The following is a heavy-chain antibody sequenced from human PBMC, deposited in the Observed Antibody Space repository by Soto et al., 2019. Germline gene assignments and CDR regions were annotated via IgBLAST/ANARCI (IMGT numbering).Heavy chain of an antibody. J-gene: IGHJ4*02. Sequence: PSETLSLTGAVYGGSISGYYWSWIRQPPGKGLEWIGVSNHTGTTNYNPSLKSRVTISVDTSKNQFSLKLNSVTAADTAVYYCARGLTMGSLPSHVQYLGQGTQVTVSS. V-gene: IGHV4-34*01. D-gene: IGHD3-10*01. CDR3: ARGLTMGSLPSHVQY. CDR1: GGSISGYY. CDR2: SNHTGTT.